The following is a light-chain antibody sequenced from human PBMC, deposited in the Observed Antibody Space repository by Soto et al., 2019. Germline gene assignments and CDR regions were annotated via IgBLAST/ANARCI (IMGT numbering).Light chain of an antibody. CDR3: FSYAGSSTNYV. J-gene: IGLJ1*01. CDR1: SSDVGSYYL. V-gene: IGLV2-23*01. Sequence: QSALTQPASVSGSPGQSITISCTGPSSDVGSYYLVSWYQQHPGKTPKLMIYEGNKRPSGVSNRFSGSKSGNTASLTISGLQAEDEADYYCFSYAGSSTNYVFGTGTKVTVL. CDR2: EGN.